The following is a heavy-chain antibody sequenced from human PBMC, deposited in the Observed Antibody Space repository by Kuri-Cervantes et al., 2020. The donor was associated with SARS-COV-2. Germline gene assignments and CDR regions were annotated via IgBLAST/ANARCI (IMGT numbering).Heavy chain of an antibody. CDR1: GFTFSSYW. Sequence: GGSLRLSCAASGFTFSSYWMSWVRQAPGKGLEYVSAISSNGGSTYYANSVKGRFTISRDNAKNSLYLQMNSLRAEDTAVYYCAKAGENYYYYMDVWGKGTTVTVSS. CDR2: ISSNGGST. V-gene: IGHV3-64*01. J-gene: IGHJ6*03. D-gene: IGHD3-16*01. CDR3: AKAGENYYYYMDV.